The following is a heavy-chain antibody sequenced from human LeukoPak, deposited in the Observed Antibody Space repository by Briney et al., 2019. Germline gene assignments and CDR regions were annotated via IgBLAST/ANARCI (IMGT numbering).Heavy chain of an antibody. Sequence: GGSLRLSCAASGFTFSSYAMSWVRQAPGKGLEWVSAIRSTGGSTNYADSVKGRFTISRDNSKNTLFLQMNSLRAEDTAVYYCAKDTLGYCTGGVCSHFGYWGQGTLVTVSS. CDR2: IRSTGGST. CDR3: AKDTLGYCTGGVCSHFGY. J-gene: IGHJ4*02. D-gene: IGHD2-8*02. CDR1: GFTFSSYA. V-gene: IGHV3-23*01.